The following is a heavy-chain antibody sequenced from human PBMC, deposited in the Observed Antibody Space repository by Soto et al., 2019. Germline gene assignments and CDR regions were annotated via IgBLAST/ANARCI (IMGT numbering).Heavy chain of an antibody. Sequence: PSETLSLTCAVSGGSISSGGHSWSWIRQPPGKGLEWIGYIYHSGSTYYSPSLKSRVTMSVDRSKNQFSLKLSSVTAADTAVYYCARGYGRNFDYWGQGTLVTVSS. V-gene: IGHV4-30-2*01. CDR1: GGSISSGGHS. J-gene: IGHJ4*02. D-gene: IGHD5-18*01. CDR3: ARGYGRNFDY. CDR2: IYHSGST.